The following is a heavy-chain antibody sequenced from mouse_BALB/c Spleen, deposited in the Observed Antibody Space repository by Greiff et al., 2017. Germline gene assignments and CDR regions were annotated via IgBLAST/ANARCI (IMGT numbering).Heavy chain of an antibody. J-gene: IGHJ3*01. CDR2: ISTYYGNT. CDR1: GYTITDSA. Sequence: QVQLQQSGPELVRPGVSVKISCKGSGYTITDSAMHWVKQSPAQSLEWIGVISTYYGNTNYNQKFKGKATMTVDKSSSTAYMELARLTSEDSAIYYCARSLYDGYYSFAYWGQGTLVTVSA. V-gene: IGHV1-67*01. D-gene: IGHD2-3*01. CDR3: ARSLYDGYYSFAY.